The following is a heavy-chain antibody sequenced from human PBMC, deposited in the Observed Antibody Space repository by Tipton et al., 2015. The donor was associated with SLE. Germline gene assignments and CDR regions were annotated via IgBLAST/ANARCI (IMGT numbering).Heavy chain of an antibody. CDR1: GDFISRSSYY. V-gene: IGHV4-39*07. Sequence: TLSLTCLVSGDFISRSSYYWGWVRQSPGKGLGWIGSIYYSGSTYYNPSLQSRVTVSLDTSTNQFSLKVTSVAAADTAVYYCARAGGVEMATINYWGQGTLVTVSS. D-gene: IGHD5-24*01. CDR2: IYYSGST. J-gene: IGHJ4*02. CDR3: ARAGGVEMATINY.